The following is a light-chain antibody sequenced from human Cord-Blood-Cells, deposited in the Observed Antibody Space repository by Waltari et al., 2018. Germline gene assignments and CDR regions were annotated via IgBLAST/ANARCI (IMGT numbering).Light chain of an antibody. Sequence: QSALTQPASVSGSPGQSITISCTGTSSDVGGYNYVSWYQQHPGKAPKLLIYDVSNRPSGVSNRFSGSEYGNTASLTISGLQAEDEADYYCSSYTVSRVVCGGGTTLTVL. V-gene: IGLV2-14*01. CDR2: DVS. CDR1: SSDVGGYNY. CDR3: SSYTVSRVV. J-gene: IGLJ2*01.